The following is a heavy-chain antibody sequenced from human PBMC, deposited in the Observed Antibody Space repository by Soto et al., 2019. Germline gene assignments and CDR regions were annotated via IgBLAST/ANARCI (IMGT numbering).Heavy chain of an antibody. CDR1: GYTFTSYG. D-gene: IGHD3-3*01. V-gene: IGHV1-18*04. Sequence: ASVKLSCKASGYTFTSYGISWVRQAPGQGLEWMGWISAYNGNTNYAQKLQGRVTMTTDTSTSTAYMELRSLRSDDTAVYYCARDLSPTTTVFVVVIQDNLFYSCGQGTLVIVAS. CDR3: ARDLSPTTTVFVVVIQDNLFYS. CDR2: ISAYNGNT. J-gene: IGHJ5*01.